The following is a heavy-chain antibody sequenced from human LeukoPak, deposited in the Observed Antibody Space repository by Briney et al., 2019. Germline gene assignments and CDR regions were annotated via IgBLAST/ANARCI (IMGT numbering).Heavy chain of an antibody. D-gene: IGHD6-25*01. Sequence: GGSLRLSCAASGFIVSSNYMSWVRQATGKGLEWVSVIYTGGSTYYADSVKGRFTISRDNSKNTLYLQMNSLRAEDTAVYYCARVRSGEYFDYWGQGTLLTVSS. V-gene: IGHV3-66*01. J-gene: IGHJ4*02. CDR3: ARVRSGEYFDY. CDR2: IYTGGST. CDR1: GFIVSSNY.